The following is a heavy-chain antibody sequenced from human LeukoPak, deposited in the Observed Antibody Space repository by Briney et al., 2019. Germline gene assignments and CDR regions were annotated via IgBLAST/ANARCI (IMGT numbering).Heavy chain of an antibody. J-gene: IGHJ4*02. CDR3: ARPSPPGDGYNPPDH. Sequence: AGKSLTLSCVVSGFNFDNLAMHWVRQPLGKGLEWVAVISHDGRTKYYADSMKGRITISRDNSKNTLFLQMNNLRSEDTAVYFCARPSPPGDGYNPPDHWGQGTLVTVSS. D-gene: IGHD5-24*01. CDR2: ISHDGRTK. CDR1: GFNFDNLA. V-gene: IGHV3-30*04.